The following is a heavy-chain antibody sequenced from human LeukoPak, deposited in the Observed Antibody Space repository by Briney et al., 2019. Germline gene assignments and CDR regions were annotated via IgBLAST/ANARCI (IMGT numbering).Heavy chain of an antibody. CDR1: GFTFSSYA. V-gene: IGHV3-23*01. J-gene: IGHJ5*02. Sequence: PGGSLRLSCAASGFTFSSYAMSWVRQAPGKGLEWVSAISGSGGSTYYADSVKGRFTISRDNSKNTLYLQMNSLRAEDTAVYYCAKDKPRIMITFGGVIVAENWFDPRGQGTLVTVSS. CDR3: AKDKPRIMITFGGVIVAENWFDP. D-gene: IGHD3-16*02. CDR2: ISGSGGST.